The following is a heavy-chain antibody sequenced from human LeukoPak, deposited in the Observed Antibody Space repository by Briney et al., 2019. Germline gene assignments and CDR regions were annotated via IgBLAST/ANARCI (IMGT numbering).Heavy chain of an antibody. J-gene: IGHJ6*02. CDR2: INPSDGSV. CDR1: GYTFTSYW. CDR3: ARMPTYYDFWSARNHGMDV. V-gene: IGHV1-46*01. Sequence: ASVKVSCKASGYTFTSYWIQWVRQAPGQGLEWVGLINPSDGSVAYAHRFQGRVTMTRDTSTSIVYMDLSSLRSEDTAVYYCARMPTYYDFWSARNHGMDVWGQGTTVTVSS. D-gene: IGHD3-3*01.